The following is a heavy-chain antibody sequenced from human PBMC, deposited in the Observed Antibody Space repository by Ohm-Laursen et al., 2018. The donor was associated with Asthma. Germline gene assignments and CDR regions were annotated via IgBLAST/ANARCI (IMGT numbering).Heavy chain of an antibody. V-gene: IGHV3-7*05. CDR3: AISLTTPGAFDI. D-gene: IGHD1/OR15-1a*01. J-gene: IGHJ3*02. Sequence: GSLRLSCAASGFTFSNHWMTWVRRAPGRGLEWVANINQDGSIWGYVDSVKGRFAISRDNAHNSLYLQMNSLRAEDTAVYYCAISLTTPGAFDIWGQGTMITVSS. CDR1: GFTFSNHW. CDR2: INQDGSIW.